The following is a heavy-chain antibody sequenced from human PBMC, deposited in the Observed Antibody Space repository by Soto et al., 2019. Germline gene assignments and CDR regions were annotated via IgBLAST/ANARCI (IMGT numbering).Heavy chain of an antibody. V-gene: IGHV3-33*01. CDR2: IWYDGSNK. D-gene: IGHD6-19*01. CDR3: ARTIAVAGTGYYYYGMDV. J-gene: IGHJ6*02. CDR1: GFTFSSYG. Sequence: GGSLRLSCAASGFTFSSYGMHWVRQAPGKGLEWVAVIWYDGSNKYYADSVKGRFTISRDNSKNTLYLQMNSLRAEDTAVYYCARTIAVAGTGYYYYGMDVWGQGTTVTVSS.